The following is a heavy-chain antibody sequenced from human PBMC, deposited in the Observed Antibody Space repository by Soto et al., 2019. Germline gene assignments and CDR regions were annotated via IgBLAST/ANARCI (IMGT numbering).Heavy chain of an antibody. CDR2: IDPSDSYT. J-gene: IGHJ3*02. CDR3: AGSGITGTNNAFER. V-gene: IGHV5-10-1*01. Sequence: ESLNLSCKGSGYSFTSNWISWVRQMPGKGLEGMVRIDPSDSYTNYSPSFQGHVTIAADKSISTAYLQWSSLEASDTAMYHCAGSGITGTNNAFERWGEATMV. CDR1: GYSFTSNW. D-gene: IGHD1-7*01.